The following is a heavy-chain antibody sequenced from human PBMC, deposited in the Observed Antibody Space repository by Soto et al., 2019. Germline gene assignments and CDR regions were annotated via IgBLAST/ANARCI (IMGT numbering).Heavy chain of an antibody. D-gene: IGHD3-16*02. Sequence: PGGSLRLSCAASGFTVSSNYMSWVRQAPGKGLEWVSVIYSGGSTYYADSVKGRFTISRYNSKNTLYLQMNSLSAEDTAVYYCARDPGYDYIWGSYPVWGQGTLVTVSS. J-gene: IGHJ4*02. CDR2: IYSGGST. V-gene: IGHV3-66*01. CDR3: ARDPGYDYIWGSYPV. CDR1: GFTVSSNY.